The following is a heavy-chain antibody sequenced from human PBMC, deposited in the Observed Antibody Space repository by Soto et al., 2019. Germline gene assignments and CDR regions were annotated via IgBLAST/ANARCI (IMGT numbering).Heavy chain of an antibody. CDR1: GFTFSSYA. J-gene: IGHJ6*03. V-gene: IGHV3-23*01. D-gene: IGHD2-2*01. Sequence: EVQLLESGGGLVQPGGSLRLSCAASGFTFSSYAMSWVRQAPGKGLEWVSAISGSGGSAYYADSVKGRFTISRDNSKNTLYLQMNSLRAEDTAVDYCAKVPAANYYYYYYMDVWGKGTTVTVSS. CDR3: AKVPAANYYYYYYMDV. CDR2: ISGSGGSA.